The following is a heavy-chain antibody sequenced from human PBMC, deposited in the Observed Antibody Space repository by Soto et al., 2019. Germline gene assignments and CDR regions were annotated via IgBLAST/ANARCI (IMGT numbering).Heavy chain of an antibody. Sequence: GASVKVSCKASGYTFTSYDINWVRQATGQGLEWMGWMNPNSGNTDYAQKFQGRVTMTRNTSISTAYMELSSLRSDDTAVYYCARSDSSGYQSDFWGQGTLVTVSS. J-gene: IGHJ4*02. CDR1: GYTFTSYD. V-gene: IGHV1-8*01. D-gene: IGHD3-22*01. CDR2: MNPNSGNT. CDR3: ARSDSSGYQSDF.